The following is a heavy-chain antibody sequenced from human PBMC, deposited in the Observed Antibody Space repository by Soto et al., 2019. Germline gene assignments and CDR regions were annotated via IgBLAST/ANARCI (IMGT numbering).Heavy chain of an antibody. Sequence: GESLKISCKGSGYTFTNYWINWVRQMPGKGVEWMGRIDPSDSYTNYSPSFQGHVTISVDMSISTAYLQWASLKASDTAMYYCVRQSGVTTRRVDYWGQGTLVTVSS. D-gene: IGHD2-15*01. CDR2: IDPSDSYT. V-gene: IGHV5-10-1*01. CDR3: VRQSGVTTRRVDY. J-gene: IGHJ4*02. CDR1: GYTFTNYW.